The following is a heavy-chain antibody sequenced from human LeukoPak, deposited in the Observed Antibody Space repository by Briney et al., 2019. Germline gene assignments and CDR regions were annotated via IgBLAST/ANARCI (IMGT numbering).Heavy chain of an antibody. D-gene: IGHD3-22*01. Sequence: PGGSLRLSCAASGFTFSSYGMHWVRQAPGKGLEWVAVISYDGSNKYYADSMKGRFTISRDNSKNTLYLQMNSLRTEDTAVYYCAKDQAYYYDTSGYYYGLLQGNNWFDPWGQGTLVTVSS. CDR3: AKDQAYYYDTSGYYYGLLQGNNWFDP. CDR1: GFTFSSYG. V-gene: IGHV3-30*18. J-gene: IGHJ5*02. CDR2: ISYDGSNK.